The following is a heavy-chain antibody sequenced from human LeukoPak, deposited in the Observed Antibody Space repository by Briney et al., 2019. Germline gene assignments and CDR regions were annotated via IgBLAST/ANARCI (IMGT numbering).Heavy chain of an antibody. CDR2: ISGDGGST. D-gene: IGHD2-21*02. V-gene: IGHV3-43*02. CDR3: AKGDCGGDCYSGPGDY. CDR1: GFTFDDYA. Sequence: GGSLRLSCAASGFTFDDYAMHWVRQAPGKGLEWVSLISGDGGSTHYADSVKGRFTISRDNSKNSLYLQMNSLRTEDTALYYCAKGDCGGDCYSGPGDYWGQGTLVTVSS. J-gene: IGHJ4*02.